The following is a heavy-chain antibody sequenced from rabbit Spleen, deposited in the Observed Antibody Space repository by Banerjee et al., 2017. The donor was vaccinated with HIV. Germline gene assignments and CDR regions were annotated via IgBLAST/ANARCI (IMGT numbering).Heavy chain of an antibody. J-gene: IGHJ6*01. D-gene: IGHD8-1*01. CDR1: GFSFSSSDY. CDR3: ARDTGSSFSSYGMDL. CDR2: IAAGSSGFT. V-gene: IGHV1S40*01. Sequence: QSLEESGGDLVKPGASLTLTCTASGFSFSSSDYMCWVRQAPGKGLEWISCIAAGSSGFTYSATWAKGRFPCSKTSSTTVTLQMTSLTVADTATYFCARDTGSSFSSYGMDLWGPGPLVTVS.